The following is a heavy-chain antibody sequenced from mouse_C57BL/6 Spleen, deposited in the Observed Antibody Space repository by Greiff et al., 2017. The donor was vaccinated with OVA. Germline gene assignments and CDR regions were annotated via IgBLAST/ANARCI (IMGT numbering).Heavy chain of an antibody. CDR1: GYTFTSYW. J-gene: IGHJ4*01. V-gene: IGHV1-64*01. D-gene: IGHD2-4*01. CDR3: ASIYYENYYAMDY. CDR2: IHPNIGST. Sequence: QVQLQQPGAELVKPGASVKLSCKASGYTFTSYWMHWVKQRPGQGLEWIGMIHPNIGSTNYNEKFKSKATLTVDKSSSTAYMQLSSLTSEDSAVYYGASIYYENYYAMDYWGQGTSVTVSS.